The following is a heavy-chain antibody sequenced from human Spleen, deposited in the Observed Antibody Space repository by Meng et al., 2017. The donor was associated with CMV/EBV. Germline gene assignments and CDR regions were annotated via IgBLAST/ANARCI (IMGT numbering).Heavy chain of an antibody. Sequence: RLSCAASGLSFSKVWMSWVRQAPGKGLEWVGRIKSKTDGGTIVYAAPVKGRFTISRDDSKNTLYLQINSLKTEDTGVYYCTTGGAIWGQGTLVTVSS. CDR2: IKSKTDGGTI. CDR1: GLSFSKVW. J-gene: IGHJ4*02. D-gene: IGHD4/OR15-4a*01. CDR3: TTGGAI. V-gene: IGHV3-15*01.